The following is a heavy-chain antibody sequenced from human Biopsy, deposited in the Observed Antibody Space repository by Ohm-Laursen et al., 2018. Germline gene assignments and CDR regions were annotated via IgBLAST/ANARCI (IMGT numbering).Heavy chain of an antibody. J-gene: IGHJ5*02. CDR1: GGSISNNNYY. Sequence: TLSLTCTVSGGSISNNNYYWGWIRQPPGKGLEWIGSIFYRGSTHYKPSLKSRINISVDTPKNQFSRKLNSVTAADTAVYYCARDYDTSGYYYVSWGQGTLVTVSS. CDR3: ARDYDTSGYYYVS. V-gene: IGHV4-39*01. D-gene: IGHD3-22*01. CDR2: IFYRGST.